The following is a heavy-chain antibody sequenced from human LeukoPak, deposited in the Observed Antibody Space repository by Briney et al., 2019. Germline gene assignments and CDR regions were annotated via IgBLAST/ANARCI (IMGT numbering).Heavy chain of an antibody. CDR1: GYTFTSYA. CDR3: ARRKRGGYNWFDP. CDR2: ISAYNGNT. J-gene: IGHJ5*02. D-gene: IGHD1-26*01. V-gene: IGHV1-18*01. Sequence: ASVKVSCKASGYTFTSYAMHWVRQAPGQRLEWMGWISAYNGNTNYAQKLQGRVTMTTDTSTSTAYMELRSLRSDDTAVYYCARRKRGGYNWFDPWGQGNLGTVSS.